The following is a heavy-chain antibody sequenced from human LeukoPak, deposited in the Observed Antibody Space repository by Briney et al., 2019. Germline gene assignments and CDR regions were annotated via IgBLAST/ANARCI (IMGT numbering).Heavy chain of an antibody. CDR1: GYSITSGYY. CDR2: IYYSGST. Sequence: PSETLSLTCIVSGYSITSGYYWSWIRQPPGKGLEWIGYIYYSGSTNYNPSLKSRVTISVDTSKNQFSLKLSSVTAADTAVYYCARDLPGGFGAFDIWGQGTMVTVSS. J-gene: IGHJ3*02. D-gene: IGHD3-10*01. V-gene: IGHV4-61*01. CDR3: ARDLPGGFGAFDI.